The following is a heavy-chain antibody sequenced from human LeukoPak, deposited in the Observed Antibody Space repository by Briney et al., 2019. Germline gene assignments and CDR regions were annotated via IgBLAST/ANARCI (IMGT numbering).Heavy chain of an antibody. V-gene: IGHV4-59*01. CDR3: ARVPYTSGWYYFDY. Sequence: PSETLSLTCSVSGASISRYYWSWIRQPPGKGLEWIAYIYCSGSTDYNPSLKSRVTISVDTSKNQFSLKLSSVTAADTAVYYCARVPYTSGWYYFDYWGQGTLVTVSS. J-gene: IGHJ4*02. CDR2: IYCSGST. CDR1: GASISRYY. D-gene: IGHD6-19*01.